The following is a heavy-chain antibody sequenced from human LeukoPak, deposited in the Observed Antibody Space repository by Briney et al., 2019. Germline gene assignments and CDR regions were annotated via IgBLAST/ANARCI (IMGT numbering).Heavy chain of an antibody. CDR2: ISAYNGNT. CDR1: GYTFTSYG. J-gene: IGHJ5*02. V-gene: IGHV1-18*01. CDR3: ARDLEGLVVPAADNWFDP. Sequence: GASVKVSCKASGYTFTSYGISWVRQAPGQGLEWMGWISAYNGNTNYAQKLQGRVTMTTDTSTSTAYMELRSLRSDDTAVYYCARDLEGLVVPAADNWFDPWGQGTLVTVSS. D-gene: IGHD2-2*01.